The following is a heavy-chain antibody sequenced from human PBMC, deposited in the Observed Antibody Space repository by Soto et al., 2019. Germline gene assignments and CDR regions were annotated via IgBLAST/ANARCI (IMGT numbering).Heavy chain of an antibody. J-gene: IGHJ4*02. V-gene: IGHV1-46*01. CDR1: GYTFTNYY. D-gene: IGHD6-19*01. Sequence: ASVKVSCKASGYTFTNYYMHWVRQAPGQGLEWMGLIYPSGSSTSYTQKFQGRVTMTRDTSTSTVHMELSSLRSEDTAVYYCARGTAVAIHAGIDYWGQGTLVTVSS. CDR3: ARGTAVAIHAGIDY. CDR2: IYPSGSST.